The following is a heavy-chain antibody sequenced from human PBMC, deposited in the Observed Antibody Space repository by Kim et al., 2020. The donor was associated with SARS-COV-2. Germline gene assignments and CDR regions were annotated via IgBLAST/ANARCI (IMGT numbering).Heavy chain of an antibody. CDR3: ASESGSYYAFDI. D-gene: IGHD1-26*01. J-gene: IGHJ3*02. Sequence: YYADSVKGRFTISRDNSKNTLYLQMNSLRAEDTAVYYCASESGSYYAFDIWGQGTMVTVSS. V-gene: IGHV3-23*01.